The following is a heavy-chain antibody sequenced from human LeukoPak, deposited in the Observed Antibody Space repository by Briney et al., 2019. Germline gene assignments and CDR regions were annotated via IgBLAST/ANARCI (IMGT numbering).Heavy chain of an antibody. CDR1: GFSFSSYT. CDR3: ARERSQWFGELPRYGMDV. Sequence: GGSLRLSCAASGFSFSSYTMTWVRQSPGKGLECVSFISTTSNNIYYIDSVKGRFTISRDNAKNFLFLQIDSLRVDDTGIYYCARERSQWFGELPRYGMDVWGPGTTVTVSS. V-gene: IGHV3-21*01. CDR2: ISTTSNNI. J-gene: IGHJ6*02. D-gene: IGHD3-10*01.